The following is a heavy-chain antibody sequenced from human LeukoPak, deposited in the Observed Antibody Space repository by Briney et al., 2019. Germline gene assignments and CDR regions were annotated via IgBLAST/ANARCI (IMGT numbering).Heavy chain of an antibody. CDR1: GFTFRTYA. Sequence: PGGSLRLSCAASGFTFRTYAMHWVRQAPGKGLEWVAVTSNDGYIKHYADSVKGRFTISRDNSKNTLFLQVNSLRTEDTAVYYCAKSFCSSITCYGPRGYFEHWGQGTLVTVSS. V-gene: IGHV3-30*04. CDR3: AKSFCSSITCYGPRGYFEH. D-gene: IGHD2-2*01. J-gene: IGHJ1*01. CDR2: TSNDGYIK.